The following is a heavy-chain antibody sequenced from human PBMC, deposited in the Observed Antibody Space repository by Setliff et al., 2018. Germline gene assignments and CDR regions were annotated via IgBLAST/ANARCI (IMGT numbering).Heavy chain of an antibody. J-gene: IGHJ4*02. Sequence: PSETLSLTCTVSGGSVSTYYWSWIRQPPGKGLEWIGFIFYSGYTHYNPSLKSRVTMSVDVSRDQLSLELSSVTAADTAVYFCARGSGRGYSYGLFDYWGQGSLVTVSS. CDR1: GGSVSTYY. CDR3: ARGSGRGYSYGLFDY. D-gene: IGHD5-18*01. V-gene: IGHV4-59*02. CDR2: IFYSGYT.